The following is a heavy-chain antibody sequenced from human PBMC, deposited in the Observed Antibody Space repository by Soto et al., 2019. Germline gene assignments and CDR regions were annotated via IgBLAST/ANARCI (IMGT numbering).Heavy chain of an antibody. CDR3: ALGLYCGGGCYSHFDY. Sequence: VQLVQSGAEVKKPGSSVKVSCKASGGTFSNYPFIWVRQAPGQGLDWMGGIIPIFGTTDYGQRFQGRVTITADESTNTAYIELSSLRSDDTAVYYCALGLYCGGGCYSHFDYWGQGTLVTVSS. CDR1: GGTFSNYP. V-gene: IGHV1-69*01. D-gene: IGHD2-21*02. CDR2: IIPIFGTT. J-gene: IGHJ4*02.